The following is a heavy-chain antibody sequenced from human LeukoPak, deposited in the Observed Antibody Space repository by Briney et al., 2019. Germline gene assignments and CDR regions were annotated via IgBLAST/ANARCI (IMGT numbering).Heavy chain of an antibody. CDR3: AKDRRLASFDY. CDR2: ITGRGEST. CDR1: GFTFSSYG. J-gene: IGHJ4*02. V-gene: IGHV3-23*01. Sequence: GGSLRLSCAASGFTFSSYGMNWVRQAPGKGLEWVSGITGRGESTYYADSVKGRFTISRDNSENTLYLQMNSLRAGDTAIYYCAKDRRLASFDYGGQGTLVTVSS. D-gene: IGHD6-25*01.